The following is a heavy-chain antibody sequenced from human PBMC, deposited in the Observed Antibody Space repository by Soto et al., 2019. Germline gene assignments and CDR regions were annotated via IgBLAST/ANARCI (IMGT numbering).Heavy chain of an antibody. D-gene: IGHD3-16*01. V-gene: IGHV3-30-3*01. CDR3: ARGDSSLLISDY. Sequence: QVQLVESGGGVVQPGRSLRLSCAASGFTFSSYAMHWVRQAPGKGLEWVAVISYDGSNKYYADSVKGRFTISRDNSKNPLYLQMNSLRAEDTAVYYCARGDSSLLISDYWGQGTLVTVSS. J-gene: IGHJ4*02. CDR2: ISYDGSNK. CDR1: GFTFSSYA.